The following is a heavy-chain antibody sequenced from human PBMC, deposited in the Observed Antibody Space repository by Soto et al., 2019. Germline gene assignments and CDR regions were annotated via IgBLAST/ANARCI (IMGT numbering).Heavy chain of an antibody. Sequence: EVQLLESGGGLVQPGGSLRLSCAASGFSFSSYAMVWVRQAPGKGLEWVSVISARGGSSYFADSVKGRFTTSRDNAKNVLSLEMNSLIAEYTATYVCAKGSIEYSASVDNWGQGTLVLVSS. D-gene: IGHD5-12*01. CDR3: AKGSIEYSASVDN. CDR2: ISARGGSS. V-gene: IGHV3-23*01. CDR1: GFSFSSYA. J-gene: IGHJ4*02.